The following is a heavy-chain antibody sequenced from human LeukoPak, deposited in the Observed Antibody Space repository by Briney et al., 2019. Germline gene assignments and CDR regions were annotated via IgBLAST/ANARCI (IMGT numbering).Heavy chain of an antibody. CDR2: LIPISDTP. CDR1: GGTYRNYA. Sequence: SVKVSCKSSGGTYRNYAMSWVRQAPGQGLEWMGGLIPISDTPKYAQKFQGRLTISTDESTSTAYMELSSLTSKDTAVYYCARSLAVAVAGAGHDYWGQGTLVTVSS. D-gene: IGHD6-19*01. V-gene: IGHV1-69*05. CDR3: ARSLAVAVAGAGHDY. J-gene: IGHJ4*02.